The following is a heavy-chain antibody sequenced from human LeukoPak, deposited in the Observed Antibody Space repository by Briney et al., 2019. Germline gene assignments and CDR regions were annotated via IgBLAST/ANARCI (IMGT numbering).Heavy chain of an antibody. Sequence: PGRSLRLSCTASGFTFGDYAMSWFRQAPGKGLEWVGFIRSKAYGGTTEYAASVKGRFTISRDDSKSIAYLQMNSLKTEDTAVYYCTRDSPIYCSSTSCYEEGGDYWGQGTLVTVSS. CDR2: IRSKAYGGTT. V-gene: IGHV3-49*03. J-gene: IGHJ4*02. CDR3: TRDSPIYCSSTSCYEEGGDY. D-gene: IGHD2-2*01. CDR1: GFTFGDYA.